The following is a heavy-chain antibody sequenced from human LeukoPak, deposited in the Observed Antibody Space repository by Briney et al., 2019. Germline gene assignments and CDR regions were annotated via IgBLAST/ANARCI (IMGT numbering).Heavy chain of an antibody. Sequence: GGSLRLSCAASGFTFSSYGMHWVRQAPGKGLEWVAVISYDGSNKYYADSVKGRFTISRDNSKNTLYLQMNSLRAEDTAVYYCAKDPPPLFCSSTSCYPNYWGQGTLVTVSS. J-gene: IGHJ4*02. D-gene: IGHD2-2*01. CDR1: GFTFSSYG. CDR3: AKDPPPLFCSSTSCYPNY. V-gene: IGHV3-30*18. CDR2: ISYDGSNK.